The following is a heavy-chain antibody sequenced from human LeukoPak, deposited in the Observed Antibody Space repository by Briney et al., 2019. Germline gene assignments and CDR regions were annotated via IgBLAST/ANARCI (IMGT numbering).Heavy chain of an antibody. V-gene: IGHV3-48*03. Sequence: PGGSLRLSCTASGFTFGDYAMSWFRQAPRKGLEWVSYISSSGSTIYYADSVKGRFTISRDNAKNSLYLQMNSLRAEDTAVYYCAELGITMIGGVWGKGTTVTVSS. CDR3: AELGITMIGGV. CDR2: ISSSGSTI. D-gene: IGHD3-10*02. J-gene: IGHJ6*04. CDR1: GFTFGDYA.